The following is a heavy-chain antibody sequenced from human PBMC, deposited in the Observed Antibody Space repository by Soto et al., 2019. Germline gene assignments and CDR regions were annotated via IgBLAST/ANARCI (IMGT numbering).Heavy chain of an antibody. CDR2: IYYSGST. V-gene: IGHV4-39*01. D-gene: IGHD3-22*01. CDR1: GGSISSSSYY. J-gene: IGHJ3*02. Sequence: SETLSLTCTVSGGSISSSSYYWGWIRQPPGKGLEWIGSIYYSGSTYYNPSLKSRVTISVDTSKNQFSLKLSSVTAADTAVYYCARPGDDSSGYYRYPTPFDAFDIWGQGTMVTVSS. CDR3: ARPGDDSSGYYRYPTPFDAFDI.